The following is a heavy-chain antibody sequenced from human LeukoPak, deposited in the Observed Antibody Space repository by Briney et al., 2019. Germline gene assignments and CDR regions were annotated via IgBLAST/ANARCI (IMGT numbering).Heavy chain of an antibody. J-gene: IGHJ4*02. CDR1: GGSISSSSYY. CDR3: ARLPGIAAAGSPYFDY. V-gene: IGHV4-39*01. D-gene: IGHD6-13*01. CDR2: IYYSGST. Sequence: SETLSLTCTVSGGSISSSSYYWGWIRQPPGKGLEWIGSIYYSGSTYYNPSLKSRVPISVDTSKNQFSLKLSSVTAADTAVYYCARLPGIAAAGSPYFDYWGQGTLVTVSS.